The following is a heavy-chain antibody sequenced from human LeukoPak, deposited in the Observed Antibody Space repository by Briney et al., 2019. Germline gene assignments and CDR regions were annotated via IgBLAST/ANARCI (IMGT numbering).Heavy chain of an antibody. CDR1: GFTFSSYA. J-gene: IGHJ4*02. V-gene: IGHV3-23*01. D-gene: IGHD5-24*01. Sequence: GGSLRLPCAASGFTFSSYATSWVRQAPGKGLEWVSAISGSGGSTYYADSVKGRFSISRDNAKNTLYLQMTSLRDEDTAVYYCASNVAYKFDYWGQGTLVTFSS. CDR2: ISGSGGST. CDR3: ASNVAYKFDY.